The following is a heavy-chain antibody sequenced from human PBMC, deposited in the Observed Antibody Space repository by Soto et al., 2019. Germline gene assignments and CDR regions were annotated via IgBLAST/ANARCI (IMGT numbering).Heavy chain of an antibody. V-gene: IGHV1-18*01. CDR1: GYTFFTYD. J-gene: IGHJ5*02. Sequence: QVHLVQSGVEVKTPGASVKVSCQASGYTFFTYDISWVRQAPGQGLEWMGWISTYSGDTKYAQKFQARVTMTTDTSTTTAYLELRSLRSDDTAVYYCARHHGPTTSENWLDPWGQGTLVTVSS. D-gene: IGHD5-12*01. CDR2: ISTYSGDT. CDR3: ARHHGPTTSENWLDP.